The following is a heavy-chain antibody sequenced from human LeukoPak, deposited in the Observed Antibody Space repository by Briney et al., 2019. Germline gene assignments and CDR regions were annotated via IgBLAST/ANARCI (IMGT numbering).Heavy chain of an antibody. CDR2: MNPNSGNT. Sequence: ASVKVSCKASGGTFSSYAISWVRQATGQGLEWMGWMNPNSGNTGYAQKFQGRVTMTRNTSISTAYMELSSLRSEDTAVYYCARVPSIAARLARTSYYYYGMDVWGQGTTVTVSS. D-gene: IGHD6-6*01. CDR1: GGTFSSYA. CDR3: ARVPSIAARLARTSYYYYGMDV. J-gene: IGHJ6*02. V-gene: IGHV1-8*02.